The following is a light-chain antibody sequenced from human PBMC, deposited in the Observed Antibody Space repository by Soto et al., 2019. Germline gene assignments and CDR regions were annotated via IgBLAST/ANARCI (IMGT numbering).Light chain of an antibody. V-gene: IGLV2-14*01. J-gene: IGLJ1*01. Sequence: QSLLTQPASVSGSPGQSITISCTGTSSDVGTYNYVSWYQQHPGKAPKLMIYEVSNRPSGISNRFSGSKSGDTASLTISGLHTEDEADYYCCSYTSNSTYVFGTGTKVTVL. CDR2: EVS. CDR3: CSYTSNSTYV. CDR1: SSDVGTYNY.